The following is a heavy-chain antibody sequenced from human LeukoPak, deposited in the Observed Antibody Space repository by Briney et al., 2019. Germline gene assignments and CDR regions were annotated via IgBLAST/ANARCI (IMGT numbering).Heavy chain of an antibody. J-gene: IGHJ4*02. Sequence: SETLSLTCTVSGYSISSGYYWGWIRQPPGKGLEWIGSIYHSGSTYYNPSLKSRVTISVDTSKNQFSLKLSSVTAADTAVYYCARLGVRGVIIYWGQGTLVTVSS. V-gene: IGHV4-38-2*02. CDR2: IYHSGST. D-gene: IGHD3-10*01. CDR3: ARLGVRGVIIY. CDR1: GYSISSGYY.